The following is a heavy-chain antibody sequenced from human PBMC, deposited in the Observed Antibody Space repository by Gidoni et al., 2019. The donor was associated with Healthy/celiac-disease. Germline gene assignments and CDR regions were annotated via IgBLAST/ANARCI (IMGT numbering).Heavy chain of an antibody. CDR3: AKEVLRLELLGY. Sequence: EVPLVESGGGLVQPGCSLRLSCAASGFPFRSYAMSWVRQAPGKGLEWVSAISGSGGSTYYADSVKGRFTISRDNSKNTLYLQMNSLRAEDTAVYYCAKEVLRLELLGYWGQGTLVTVSS. CDR2: ISGSGGST. J-gene: IGHJ4*02. V-gene: IGHV3-23*04. CDR1: GFPFRSYA. D-gene: IGHD1-7*01.